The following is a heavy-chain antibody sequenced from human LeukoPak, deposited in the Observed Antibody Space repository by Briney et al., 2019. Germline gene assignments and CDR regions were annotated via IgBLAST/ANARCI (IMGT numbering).Heavy chain of an antibody. CDR3: ARDLGNWGFNDYYYYGMDV. CDR1: RFTFSSYG. D-gene: IGHD7-27*01. Sequence: GRSLRLSCAASRFTFSSYGMHWVRQAPGKGLEWVAVIWYDGSNKYYADSVKGRFTISRDNSKNTPYLQMNSLRAEDTAVYYCARDLGNWGFNDYYYYGMDVWGQGTTVTVSS. J-gene: IGHJ6*02. CDR2: IWYDGSNK. V-gene: IGHV3-33*01.